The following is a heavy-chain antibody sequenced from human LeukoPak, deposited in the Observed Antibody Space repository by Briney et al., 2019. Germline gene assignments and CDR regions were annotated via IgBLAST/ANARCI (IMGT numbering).Heavy chain of an antibody. D-gene: IGHD3-10*01. J-gene: IGHJ4*02. CDR3: ARAKTLNYYGSGSYPYYFDN. V-gene: IGHV1-46*01. Sequence: ASVKVSCKASGYTFTSYYMHWVRQAPGQGLEWMGIINPSGGSTSYAQKLQGRVTMTTDRSTSTAYMELRSLRSDDTAVYFCARAKTLNYYGSGSYPYYFDNWGQGILVTVSS. CDR1: GYTFTSYY. CDR2: INPSGGST.